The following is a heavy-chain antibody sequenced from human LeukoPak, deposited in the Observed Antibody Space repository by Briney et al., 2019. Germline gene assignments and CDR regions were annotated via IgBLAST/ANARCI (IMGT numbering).Heavy chain of an antibody. CDR2: IYYRGPT. J-gene: IGHJ4*02. D-gene: IGHD6-13*01. CDR1: GGSINSGDNY. Sequence: SETLSLTCTVSGGSINSGDNYWRWIRQPRGRSLEWIGFIYYRGPTYYNPSLKSRVSISIYTSRNQFSLKLNSVPAADTAVYYCARIEGNSWYGWSHFDYWGQGRLVTVSS. V-gene: IGHV4-30-4*01. CDR3: ARIEGNSWYGWSHFDY.